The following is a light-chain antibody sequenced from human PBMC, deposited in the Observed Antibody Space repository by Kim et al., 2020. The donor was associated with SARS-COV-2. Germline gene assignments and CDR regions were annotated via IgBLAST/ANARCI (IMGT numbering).Light chain of an antibody. CDR3: QAWDSSTAVV. J-gene: IGLJ2*01. CDR1: KLGDKY. Sequence: VSPGQTDSITCSGDKLGDKYACWYQQKPGQAPVLVIYQESKRPSGIPERFSGSTSGNTATLTIRGTQAMDEADYYCQAWDSSTAVVFGGGTQLTVL. CDR2: QES. V-gene: IGLV3-1*01.